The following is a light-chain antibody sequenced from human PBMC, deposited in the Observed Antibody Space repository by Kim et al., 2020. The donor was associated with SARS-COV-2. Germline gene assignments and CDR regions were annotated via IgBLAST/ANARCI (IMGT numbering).Light chain of an antibody. CDR2: GAF. CDR1: QRVSS. J-gene: IGKJ5*01. V-gene: IGKV3-20*01. Sequence: SLSPGESATLSCRASQRVSSIAWYQQKPGQAPSLLIYGAFTRATGIPDRFSGSGSGTDFTLTISRLEPEDFAVYFCQQHGSSLITFGQGTRLEIK. CDR3: QQHGSSLIT.